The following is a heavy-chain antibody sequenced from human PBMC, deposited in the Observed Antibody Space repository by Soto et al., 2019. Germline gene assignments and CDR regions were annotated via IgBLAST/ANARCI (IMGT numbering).Heavy chain of an antibody. D-gene: IGHD5-12*01. V-gene: IGHV3-33*01. CDR3: ARDVGEMAKIKGYFDL. J-gene: IGHJ2*01. CDR1: GFTFSSYG. Sequence: QVQLVESGGGVVQPGRSLRLSCAASGFTFSSYGMHWVRQAPGKGLEWVAVIWYDGSNKYYADSVKGRFTISRDNSKNTLYLQMNSLRAEDTAVYYCARDVGEMAKIKGYFDLWGRGTLVTVSS. CDR2: IWYDGSNK.